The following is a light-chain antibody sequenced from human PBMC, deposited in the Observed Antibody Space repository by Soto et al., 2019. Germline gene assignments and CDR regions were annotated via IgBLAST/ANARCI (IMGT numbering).Light chain of an antibody. CDR2: KAS. V-gene: IGKV1-5*03. J-gene: IGKJ2*01. CDR3: QQYNSPMYT. CDR1: QSISSW. Sequence: DIQMTQSPSTLSASVGDRVTITCRASQSISSWLAWYQQKPGKAPKLLIYKASSLESGVPSRFSGSGSGTEFTLTISSLQPDYFATYYCQQYNSPMYTFGQGTKLEIK.